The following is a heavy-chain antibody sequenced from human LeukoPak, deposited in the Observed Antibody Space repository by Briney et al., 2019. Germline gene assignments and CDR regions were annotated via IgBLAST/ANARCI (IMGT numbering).Heavy chain of an antibody. CDR3: VKDIGMVVGTVSHA. V-gene: IGHV3-43*01. CDR2: ITWNGRST. J-gene: IGHJ5*02. Sequence: PGGSLRLSCAASGFIFEDYTMHWVRQAPGKGLEWVSVITWNGRSTTYADSVKGRFTISRDNDINSLYLQMNSLTKEDTGFYYCVKDIGMVVGTVSHAWAQGTLVTVSS. D-gene: IGHD3/OR15-3a*01. CDR1: GFIFEDYT.